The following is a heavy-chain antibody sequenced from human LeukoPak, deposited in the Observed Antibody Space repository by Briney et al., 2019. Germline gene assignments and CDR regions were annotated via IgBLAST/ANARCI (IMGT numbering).Heavy chain of an antibody. CDR1: GYSFISFY. V-gene: IGHV1-46*01. CDR3: ARHSLIGTTPFDY. D-gene: IGHD1-20*01. Sequence: ASGKVSCKASGYSFISFYIHWVRQAPGQGLEWMGVINPSGGSTAYAQQFQSRVTMTRDTSTSTVYMELSSLRSEDTAVYYCARHSLIGTTPFDYWGQGTLVTVSS. CDR2: INPSGGST. J-gene: IGHJ4*02.